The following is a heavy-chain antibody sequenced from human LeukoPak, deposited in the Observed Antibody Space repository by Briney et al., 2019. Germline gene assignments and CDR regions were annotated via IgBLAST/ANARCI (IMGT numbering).Heavy chain of an antibody. D-gene: IGHD2-2*01. V-gene: IGHV4-59*08. J-gene: IGHJ5*02. CDR2: IYYSGST. CDR1: GGSISSYY. CDR3: ARHLGFCSSSTCNTWFDP. Sequence: SETLSLTCTVSGGSISSYYWSWIRQPPGRGLEWIGYIYYSGSTNYNPSLKSRVTISVDTSKNQFSLKLSSVTAADTAVYYCARHLGFCSSSTCNTWFDPWGQGTLVTVSS.